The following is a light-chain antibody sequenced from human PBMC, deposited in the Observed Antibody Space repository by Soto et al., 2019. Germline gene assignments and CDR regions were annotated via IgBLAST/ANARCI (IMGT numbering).Light chain of an antibody. J-gene: IGLJ1*01. CDR1: SSDIGGYNY. V-gene: IGLV2-8*01. CDR2: AVS. CDR3: ISYAANTNLV. Sequence: QSVLTQPPSASGSLGQSVTISCTGTSSDIGGYNYVSWYQQHPGKAPKLIIYAVSNRSSEVPGRFSDSKYGNTASLTVSGLQAEHEADYFCISYAANTNLVFATGTKLTVL.